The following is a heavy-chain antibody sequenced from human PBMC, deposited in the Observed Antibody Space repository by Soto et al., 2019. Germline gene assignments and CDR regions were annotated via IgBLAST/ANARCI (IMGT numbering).Heavy chain of an antibody. CDR1: GGSISNYY. CDR2: MYYSGST. J-gene: IGHJ4*02. V-gene: IGHV4-59*01. CDR3: ARDLGAAPLAF. D-gene: IGHD3-3*01. Sequence: LSLTCTVSGGSISNYYWSWIRQPPGKGLEWIGFMYYSGSTNYNPSLKSRVTISVGTSKNQFSLKLSSVTAADTAVYFCARDLGAAPLAFWGQGTLVTVSS.